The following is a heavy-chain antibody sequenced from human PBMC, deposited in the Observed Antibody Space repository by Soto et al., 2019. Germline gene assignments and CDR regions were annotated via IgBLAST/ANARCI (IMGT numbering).Heavy chain of an antibody. CDR2: IYHSGNT. V-gene: IGHV4-30-2*01. D-gene: IGHD2-15*01. J-gene: IGHJ4*02. Sequence: SETLSLTCAVSGGSISSRGYSWSWIRQPPGKGLEWVGYIYHSGNTYYNPSLKSRITISLDKSKNVFSLRMGSVTATDTAVYYCRGRTNGGLDFWGRGALVTVSS. CDR1: GGSISSRGYS. CDR3: RGRTNGGLDF.